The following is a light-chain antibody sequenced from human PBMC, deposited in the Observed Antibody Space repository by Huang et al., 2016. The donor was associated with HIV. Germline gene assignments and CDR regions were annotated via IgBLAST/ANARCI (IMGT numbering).Light chain of an antibody. J-gene: IGKJ2*01. CDR2: AAS. CDR1: QRISYY. CDR3: QQSDSTPYT. Sequence: DIQMTQSPSSLSASVGDRVTITCRASQRISYYLNWYQQKPGKAPKLLIYAASSLQSWVPSRFSVSGSGTDFTLTISSLQPEDFATYYCQQSDSTPYTFGQGTKLEIK. V-gene: IGKV1-39*01.